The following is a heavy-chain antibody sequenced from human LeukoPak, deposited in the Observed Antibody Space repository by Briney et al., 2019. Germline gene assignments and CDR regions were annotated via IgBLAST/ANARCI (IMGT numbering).Heavy chain of an antibody. Sequence: ASVKVSCKASGYTFTSYYMHWVRQAPGQGLEWMGIIIPSGGSTSYAQKFQGRVTMTRDTSTSTVYMELSSLRSEDTAVYYCARWWDDGSGYSYLYGMDVWAKGPRSPSP. CDR1: GYTFTSYY. CDR3: ARWWDDGSGYSYLYGMDV. D-gene: IGHD3-22*01. V-gene: IGHV1-46*01. J-gene: IGHJ6*02. CDR2: IIPSGGST.